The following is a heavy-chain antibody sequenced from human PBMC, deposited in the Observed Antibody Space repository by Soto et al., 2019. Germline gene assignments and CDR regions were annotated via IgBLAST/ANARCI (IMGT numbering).Heavy chain of an antibody. Sequence: VQLVESGRGLVKPGGSLRLSCAASGFNFPGYSMNWVRQAPGKGLEWVASISSGSHYIYYADSVRGRFTISRDNARDSLYLQMNSLRAGDTAVYFCARDQSQGQMLLPYFDYWGRGTLVTVAS. J-gene: IGHJ4*02. CDR2: ISSGSHYI. CDR3: ARDQSQGQMLLPYFDY. CDR1: GFNFPGYS. D-gene: IGHD3-22*01. V-gene: IGHV3-21*02.